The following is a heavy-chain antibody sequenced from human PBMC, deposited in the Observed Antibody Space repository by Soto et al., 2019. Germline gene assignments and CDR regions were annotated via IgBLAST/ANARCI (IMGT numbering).Heavy chain of an antibody. J-gene: IGHJ3*02. CDR2: INPSGGST. D-gene: IGHD5-18*01. CDR1: GYTFTSYY. CDR3: ARQTLSGAFDI. Sequence: GASVXVSCKASGYTFTSYYMHWVRQAPGQGLEWMGIINPSGGSTSYAQKFQGRVTMTRDTSTSTAYMELSSLRSEDTAVYYCARQTLSGAFDIWGQGTMVTVSS. V-gene: IGHV1-46*03.